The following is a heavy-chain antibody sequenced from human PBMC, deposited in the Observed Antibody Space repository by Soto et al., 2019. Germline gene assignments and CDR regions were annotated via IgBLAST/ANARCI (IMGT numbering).Heavy chain of an antibody. CDR2: IYYSGST. CDR3: AILTPLDY. Sequence: SETLSLTCTVYGGSISSFFYYWSWIRQHPGKGLEWIGYIYYSGSTYYNPSLKSRVTISVDTSKNQFSLKLSSVTAADTAVYYCAILTPLDYWGQGTLVTVSS. J-gene: IGHJ4*02. V-gene: IGHV4-31*03. D-gene: IGHD7-27*01. CDR1: GGSISSFFYY.